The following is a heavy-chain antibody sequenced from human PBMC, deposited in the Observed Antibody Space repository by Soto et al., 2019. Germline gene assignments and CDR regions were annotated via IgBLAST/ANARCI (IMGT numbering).Heavy chain of an antibody. CDR3: ARDSGDYDAFDI. Sequence: ASVKVSCKASGYTYTSYAMHWVRQAPGQRLEWMGWINAGNGNTKYSQKFQGRVTMTRDTSVSTAYMELSRLRSDDTAVYYCARDSGDYDAFDIWVQGTMVTVSS. CDR2: INAGNGNT. J-gene: IGHJ3*02. D-gene: IGHD2-21*02. CDR1: GYTYTSYA. V-gene: IGHV1-3*01.